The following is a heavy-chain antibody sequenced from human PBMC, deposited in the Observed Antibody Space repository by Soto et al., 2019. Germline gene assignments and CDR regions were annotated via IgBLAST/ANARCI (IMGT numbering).Heavy chain of an antibody. Sequence: SETLSLTCAVYGGSFSGYYWSWIRQPPGKGLEWIGEINHSGSTNYNPSLKSRVTISVDTSKNQFSLKLSSVTAADTAVYYCARGHPLSTIFGVVPAYHYGMDVWGQGTTVTVSS. J-gene: IGHJ6*02. CDR1: GGSFSGYY. CDR2: INHSGST. CDR3: ARGHPLSTIFGVVPAYHYGMDV. V-gene: IGHV4-34*01. D-gene: IGHD3-3*01.